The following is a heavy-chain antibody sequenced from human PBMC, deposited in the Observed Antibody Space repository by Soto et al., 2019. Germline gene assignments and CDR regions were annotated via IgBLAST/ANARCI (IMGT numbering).Heavy chain of an antibody. J-gene: IGHJ4*02. D-gene: IGHD3-9*01. CDR1: GYTFTSYG. CDR2: ISAYNGNT. V-gene: IGHV1-18*01. Sequence: ASVKVSCKASGYTFTSYGISWVRQAPGQGLEWMGWISAYNGNTNYAQKLQGRVTMTTDTSTSTAYMELRSLRSDDTAVYYCARLYYDILTGYYSADYWGQGTLVTVSS. CDR3: ARLYYDILTGYYSADY.